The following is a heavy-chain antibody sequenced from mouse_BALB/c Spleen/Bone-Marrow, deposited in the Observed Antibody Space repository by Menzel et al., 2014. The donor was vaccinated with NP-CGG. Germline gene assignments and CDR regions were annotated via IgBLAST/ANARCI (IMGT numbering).Heavy chain of an antibody. J-gene: IGHJ3*01. CDR2: INSNGGTT. CDR3: ARGLYYVAYGPGFAY. V-gene: IGHV5-6-3*01. Sequence: EVQGVESGGGLVRPGGSLKLSCAASGFTFSNYGMSWVRQTPDKRLDLVATINSNGGTTYYPDSVKGRFTISRDNAKNTLYLQMSSLKSEDTAMYFCARGLYYVAYGPGFAYWGQGTLVTVSA. CDR1: GFTFSNYG. D-gene: IGHD2-13*01.